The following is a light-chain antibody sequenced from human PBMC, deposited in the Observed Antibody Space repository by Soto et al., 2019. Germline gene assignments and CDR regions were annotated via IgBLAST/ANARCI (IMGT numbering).Light chain of an antibody. J-gene: IGLJ1*01. CDR1: SSDVGGYKY. CDR2: EVN. Sequence: QSALTQPPSASGSPGQSVTISCTGTSSDVGGYKYVSWYQQHPGKVPKLMIFEVNKRPSGVPDRFSGSKSGNTASLTVSGLQAEDEADYYCSSYAGINNLGVFGTGTKVTVL. CDR3: SSYAGINNLGV. V-gene: IGLV2-8*01.